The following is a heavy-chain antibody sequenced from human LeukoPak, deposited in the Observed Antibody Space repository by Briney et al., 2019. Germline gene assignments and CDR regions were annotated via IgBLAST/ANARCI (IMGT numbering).Heavy chain of an antibody. CDR1: GYTFTSYG. Sequence: ASVTVSCKASGYTFTSYGISWVRQAPGQGLEWMGWISAYNGNTNYAQKLQGRVTMTTDTSTSTAYMELRSLRSDDTAVYYCARDLITFGGVIAMNWFDPWGQGTLVTVSS. V-gene: IGHV1-18*01. D-gene: IGHD3-16*02. CDR3: ARDLITFGGVIAMNWFDP. CDR2: ISAYNGNT. J-gene: IGHJ5*02.